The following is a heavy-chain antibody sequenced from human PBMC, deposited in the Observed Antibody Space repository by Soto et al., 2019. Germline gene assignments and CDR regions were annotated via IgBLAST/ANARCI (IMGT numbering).Heavy chain of an antibody. Sequence: GGSLRLSCAASGFTFSSYDMHWVRQATGKGLEWVSAIGTAGDTYYPGSVKGRFTISRENAKNSLYLQMNSLRAGDTAVYYCAREDIYCSSTSCSRGMDVWGQGTTVTSP. V-gene: IGHV3-13*04. CDR3: AREDIYCSSTSCSRGMDV. D-gene: IGHD2-2*01. J-gene: IGHJ6*02. CDR1: GFTFSSYD. CDR2: IGTAGDT.